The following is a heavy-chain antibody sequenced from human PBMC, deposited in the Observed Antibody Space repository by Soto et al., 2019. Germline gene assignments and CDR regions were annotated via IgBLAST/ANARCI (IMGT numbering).Heavy chain of an antibody. V-gene: IGHV3-48*02. Sequence: GGSLRLSCAASGFTFSDYSMNWVRQAPGKGLEWVSHIKSGSSPIYYADSVKGRFTISRDNAKNSLYLQMNSLRDEDTAVYYCVKGSAWELPRRLGYWGQGTLVTVSS. CDR3: VKGSAWELPRRLGY. CDR2: IKSGSSPI. D-gene: IGHD1-26*01. CDR1: GFTFSDYS. J-gene: IGHJ4*02.